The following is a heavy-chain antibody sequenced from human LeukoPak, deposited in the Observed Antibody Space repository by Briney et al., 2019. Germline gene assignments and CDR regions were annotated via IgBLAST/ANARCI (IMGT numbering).Heavy chain of an antibody. D-gene: IGHD5-12*01. Sequence: SETLSLTCAVYGGSFSGYYWSWIRQPPGKGLEWIGEINHSGSANYNPSLKSRVTISVDTSKNQFSLKLSSVTAADTAVYYCARLDNSAYDQSFDYWGQGTLVTVSS. CDR3: ARLDNSAYDQSFDY. J-gene: IGHJ4*02. V-gene: IGHV4-34*01. CDR2: INHSGSA. CDR1: GGSFSGYY.